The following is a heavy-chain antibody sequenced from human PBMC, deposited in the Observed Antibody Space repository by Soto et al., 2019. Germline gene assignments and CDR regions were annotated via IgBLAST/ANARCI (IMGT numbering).Heavy chain of an antibody. Sequence: QITLKESGPTLVKPTQTLTLTCTFSGFSLSTSGVGVGWIRQPPGKALEWLALIYWDDDKRYSPSLKSRLTITQDTSKNQVVLTMTNMDPVDTATYYCAHVYGGYDNSDYWGQGTLVTVSS. V-gene: IGHV2-5*02. J-gene: IGHJ4*02. CDR3: AHVYGGYDNSDY. CDR1: GFSLSTSGVG. CDR2: IYWDDDK. D-gene: IGHD5-12*01.